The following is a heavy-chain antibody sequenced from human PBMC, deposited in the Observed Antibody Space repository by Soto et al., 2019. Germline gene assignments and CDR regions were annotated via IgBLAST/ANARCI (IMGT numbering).Heavy chain of an antibody. CDR3: VKDLLQKTGTKCGS. J-gene: IGHJ5*02. CDR1: GFTFDSYG. CDR2: ISSDGNNK. D-gene: IGHD4-17*01. Sequence: QVQLVESGGGVVQPGRSLRLSCAASGFTFDSYGMHWVRQAPGKGLEWVAVISSDGNNKYYADSVKGRFSIYRDNFNNILYLQMSSLGVEETAVYYCVKDLLQKTGTKCGSSGQGTLVTVSS. V-gene: IGHV3-30*18.